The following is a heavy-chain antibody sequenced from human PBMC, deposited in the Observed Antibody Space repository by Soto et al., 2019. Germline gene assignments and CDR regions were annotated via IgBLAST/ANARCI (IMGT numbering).Heavy chain of an antibody. D-gene: IGHD3-9*01. CDR3: ASDIFTGYYIHYRVDD. Sequence: GVSRTLSWPASKFTFSSYWMSWVRQAPGKGLEWVSNIKQDGSEKYYVDSVKGRFTISRDNAKNSLYLQMNSLRAEDTAVYYCASDIFTGYYIHYRVDDWGQGPPFT. V-gene: IGHV3-7*01. J-gene: IGHJ6*02. CDR1: KFTFSSYW. CDR2: IKQDGSEK.